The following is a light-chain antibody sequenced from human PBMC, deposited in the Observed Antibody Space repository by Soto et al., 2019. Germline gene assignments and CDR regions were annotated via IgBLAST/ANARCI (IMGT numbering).Light chain of an antibody. CDR3: QQTYSTIHS. V-gene: IGKV1D-12*01. J-gene: IGKJ2*01. CDR1: QGISTW. CDR2: GAS. Sequence: DIQLSQSPSSVSASVGDSVTISCRASQGISTWLAWYQQKAGEAPKLLIYGASRLLNGVPSRFSGSGSGTYFTLTISSLQPEDFATYYCQQTYSTIHSFGQGTKVDIK.